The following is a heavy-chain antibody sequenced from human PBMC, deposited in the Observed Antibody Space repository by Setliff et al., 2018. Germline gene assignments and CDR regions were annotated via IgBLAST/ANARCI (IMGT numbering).Heavy chain of an antibody. D-gene: IGHD6-13*01. CDR2: IGGRGIST. CDR1: GFTFGDIA. CDR3: AKASSSWYRGIYYYYYYMDV. Sequence: PGGSLRLSCAASGFTFGDIAMTWVRQAPGKGLEWVSGIGGRGISTYYADSVKGRFIISRDNSENTLYLQMNSLRAEDTAVYYCAKASSSWYRGIYYYYYYMDVWGKGTTVTVSS. V-gene: IGHV3-23*01. J-gene: IGHJ6*03.